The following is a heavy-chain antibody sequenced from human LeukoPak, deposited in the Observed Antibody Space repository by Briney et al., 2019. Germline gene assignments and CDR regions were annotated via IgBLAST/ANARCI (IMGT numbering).Heavy chain of an antibody. Sequence: GRSLRLSCAASGFTFSGYGMHCVRQPPGKGLEWVSSISSSSSYIYYAGSVKGRFTISTDNAKNSLYLQMNSLRAEDTAVYYCARDKSDYWGQGTLVTVSS. CDR1: GFTFSGYG. V-gene: IGHV3-21*01. J-gene: IGHJ4*02. CDR3: ARDKSDY. CDR2: ISSSSSYI.